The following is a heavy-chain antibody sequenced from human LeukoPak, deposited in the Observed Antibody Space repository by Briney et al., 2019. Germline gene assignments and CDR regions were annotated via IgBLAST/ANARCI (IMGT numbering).Heavy chain of an antibody. D-gene: IGHD3-22*01. CDR1: GFTFDDYA. CDR3: AKGLQYYYDSMDWFDP. CDR2: ISWNSGSI. Sequence: GGSLRLSCAASGFTFDDYAMHWVRQAPGKGLEWVSGISWNSGSIGYADSVKGRFTISRDNAKNSLYLQMNSLRAEDTALYYCAKGLQYYYDSMDWFDPWGQGTLVTVSS. J-gene: IGHJ5*02. V-gene: IGHV3-9*01.